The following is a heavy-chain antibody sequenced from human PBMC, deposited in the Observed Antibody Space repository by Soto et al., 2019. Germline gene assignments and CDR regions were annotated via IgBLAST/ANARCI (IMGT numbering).Heavy chain of an antibody. CDR3: TRHEGGAAADRPLDY. CDR2: IYYSGST. CDR1: GGSISSYD. J-gene: IGHJ4*02. Sequence: PSETLSLTCTVSGGSISSYDWSWIRQPPGKGLEWIGNIYYSGSTNYNPSLKSRIIMSIDTSTNQFSLKLTSVTAADTAVYYCTRHEGGAAADRPLDYWGQGTLVTVSS. D-gene: IGHD6-13*01. V-gene: IGHV4-59*08.